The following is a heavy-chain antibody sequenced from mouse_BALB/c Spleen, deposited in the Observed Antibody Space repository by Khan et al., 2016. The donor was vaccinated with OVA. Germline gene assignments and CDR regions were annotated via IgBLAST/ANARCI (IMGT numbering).Heavy chain of an antibody. CDR1: GYSITSGYA. V-gene: IGHV3-2*02. Sequence: EVQLVESGPGLVKPSQSLSLTCTVTGYSITSGYAWNWIRQFPGNKLEWMGYISYSGGTSYNPSLKNRISITRDTSKNQFFLQLNSVTTEDTATYYCARGNYYGYYFDYWGQGTTLTVSS. CDR3: ARGNYYGYYFDY. J-gene: IGHJ2*01. CDR2: ISYSGGT. D-gene: IGHD1-1*01.